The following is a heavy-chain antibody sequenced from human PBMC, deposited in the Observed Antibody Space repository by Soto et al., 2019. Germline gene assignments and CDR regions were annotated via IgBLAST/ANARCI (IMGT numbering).Heavy chain of an antibody. CDR3: ARDYSSYGPFDY. CDR2: ITSDTATI. CDR1: GFTFNIYS. V-gene: IGHV3-48*01. J-gene: IGHJ4*02. Sequence: PGGSLRLSCAASGFTFNIYSMNWVRQAPGKGLEWVSYITSDTATIYYADSVKGRFTISRDNAKNSLYLQMNSLRAEDTAVYYCARDYSSYGPFDYWGQGTLVTVSS. D-gene: IGHD5-18*01.